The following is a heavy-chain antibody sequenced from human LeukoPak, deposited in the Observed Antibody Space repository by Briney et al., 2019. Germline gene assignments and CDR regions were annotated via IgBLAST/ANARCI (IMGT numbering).Heavy chain of an antibody. D-gene: IGHD2-2*01. CDR1: GGSISSHY. Sequence: SETLSLTCTVSGGSISSHYWSWIRQPPGKGLEWIGYIYYSGSTNYNPSLKSRVTISVDTSKNQFSLKLSSVTAADTAVYYCARDNDYCSSTSCYGGYYYGMDVWGQGTTVTVSS. V-gene: IGHV4-59*11. CDR3: ARDNDYCSSTSCYGGYYYGMDV. J-gene: IGHJ6*02. CDR2: IYYSGST.